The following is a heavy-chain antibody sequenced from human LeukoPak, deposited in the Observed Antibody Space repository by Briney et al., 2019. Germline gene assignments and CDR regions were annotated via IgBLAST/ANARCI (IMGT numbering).Heavy chain of an antibody. CDR2: INPNSGGT. CDR3: ARDTGAYCSSTSCYNNWFDP. J-gene: IGHJ5*02. D-gene: IGHD2-2*01. CDR1: GYTFTGYY. Sequence: ASVKVSCKASGYTFTGYYMRWVRQAPGQGLEWMGWINPNSGGTNYAQKFQGWVTMTRDTSISTAYMELSRLRSDDTAVYYCARDTGAYCSSTSCYNNWFDPWGQGTLVTVSS. V-gene: IGHV1-2*04.